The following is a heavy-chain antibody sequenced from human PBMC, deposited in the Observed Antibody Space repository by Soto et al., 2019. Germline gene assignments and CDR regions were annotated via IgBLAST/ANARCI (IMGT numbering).Heavy chain of an antibody. J-gene: IGHJ6*02. Sequence: EVPLVESGGGLVQPGGSLRLSCAASGFTFSSYRMNWVRQAPGTGLEWVSYLSSSSSTIYYVESVEGRFTISSDNAMNSRYLQRNSRRDYDTAVYYCARKARDYGSGSSYYGMDVWGQGTTVTVSS. CDR3: ARKARDYGSGSSYYGMDV. CDR1: GFTFSSYR. D-gene: IGHD3-10*01. CDR2: LSSSSSTI. V-gene: IGHV3-48*02.